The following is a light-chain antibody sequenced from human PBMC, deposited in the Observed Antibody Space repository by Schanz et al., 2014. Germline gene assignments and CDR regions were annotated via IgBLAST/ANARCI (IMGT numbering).Light chain of an antibody. Sequence: NFMLTQPHSVSESPGKTVTISCTRSSGSIASNYVQWYQQRPGSSPTTVIYEDDQRPSGVPDRFSGSIDSSSNSASLTISALETEDEADYYCQSYDSTTWVFGGGTKLTVL. J-gene: IGLJ3*02. CDR2: EDD. CDR3: QSYDSTTWV. CDR1: SGSIASNY. V-gene: IGLV6-57*01.